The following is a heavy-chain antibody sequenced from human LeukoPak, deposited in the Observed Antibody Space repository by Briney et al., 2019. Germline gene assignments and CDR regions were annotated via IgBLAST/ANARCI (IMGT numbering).Heavy chain of an antibody. CDR3: ARSCRDGYNYGLRY. Sequence: PSQTLSLTCTVSGGSISSGDYYWGWIRQPPGKGLEWIGYIYYSGSTYYNPSLKGRVTISVDTSKNQFSLKLSSVTAADTAVYYCARSCRDGYNYGLRYWGQGTLVTVSS. D-gene: IGHD5-24*01. J-gene: IGHJ4*02. CDR2: IYYSGST. CDR1: GGSISSGDYY. V-gene: IGHV4-30-4*08.